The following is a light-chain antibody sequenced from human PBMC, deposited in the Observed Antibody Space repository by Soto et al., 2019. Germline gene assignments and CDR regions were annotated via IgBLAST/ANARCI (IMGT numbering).Light chain of an antibody. CDR1: QGISSY. CDR3: QQGFSLPWT. J-gene: IGKJ1*01. Sequence: IQLTQSPSSLSASVVDRVTITCRASQGISSYLAWYQQKPGKAPRLLIYAASNLQSGVPSRFSASGSGTDFALNINSLQPDDFGTYYCQQGFSLPWTFGQGTNVDI. CDR2: AAS. V-gene: IGKV1-9*01.